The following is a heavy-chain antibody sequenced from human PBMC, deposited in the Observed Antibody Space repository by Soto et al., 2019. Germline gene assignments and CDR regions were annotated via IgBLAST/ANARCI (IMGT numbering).Heavy chain of an antibody. CDR2: INWNGGST. CDR1: GFTFDDYG. Sequence: GGSLRLSCAASGFTFDDYGMSWVRQAPGKGLEWVSGINWNGGSTGYADSVKGRFTISRDNAKNSLYLQMNSLRAEDTALYYCARGWGSTPDDYYYYYGMDVWGQGTTVTVSS. V-gene: IGHV3-20*04. J-gene: IGHJ6*02. CDR3: ARGWGSTPDDYYYYYGMDV. D-gene: IGHD7-27*01.